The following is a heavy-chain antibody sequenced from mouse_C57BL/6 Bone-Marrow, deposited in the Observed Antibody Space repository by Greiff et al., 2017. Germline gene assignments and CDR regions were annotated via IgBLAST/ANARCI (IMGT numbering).Heavy chain of an antibody. J-gene: IGHJ3*01. CDR1: GYSITSGYY. CDR2: ISYDGSN. D-gene: IGHD1-1*01. CDR3: ARLLRRCWFAY. V-gene: IGHV3-6*01. Sequence: EVQLQESGPGLVKPSQSLSLTCSVTGYSITSGYYWNWIRQFPGNKLEWMGYISYDGSNNYNPTLKNRITITRDTSKNQFFLKLNTVTTEDTATYYCARLLRRCWFAYWGQGTLVTVSA.